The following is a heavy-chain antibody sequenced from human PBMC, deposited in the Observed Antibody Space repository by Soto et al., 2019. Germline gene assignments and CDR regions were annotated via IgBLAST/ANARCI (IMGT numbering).Heavy chain of an antibody. J-gene: IGHJ4*02. V-gene: IGHV3-23*01. D-gene: IGHD1-7*01. CDR3: AKDISLSLNYGGSGEFDS. Sequence: EVQLLESGGGLVQPGGSLRLSCAASGFTFSSYAMSWVRQAPGKGLEWVSTISGRDGSTYYADSVKGRFTISRDNSKNTLYLQLNSLRAEDTAVYHCAKDISLSLNYGGSGEFDSWGQGILVTVSS. CDR2: ISGRDGST. CDR1: GFTFSSYA.